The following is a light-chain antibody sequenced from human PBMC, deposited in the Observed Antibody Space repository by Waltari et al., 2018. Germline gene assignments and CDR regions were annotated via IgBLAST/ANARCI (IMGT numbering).Light chain of an antibody. CDR3: QQTYITPPHS. Sequence: DIQMTQSPSSLSASVGARVTITCRASHDIGTYLNWYQHKPGKAPKLLIYSASTLQSRVPPRFSGSGSGTDYTLTIFDLQPEDFATYYCQQTYITPPHSFGQGTKLEI. CDR1: HDIGTY. V-gene: IGKV1-39*01. J-gene: IGKJ2*03. CDR2: SAS.